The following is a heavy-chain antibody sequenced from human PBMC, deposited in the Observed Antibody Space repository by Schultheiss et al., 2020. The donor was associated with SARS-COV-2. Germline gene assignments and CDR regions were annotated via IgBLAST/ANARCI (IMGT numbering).Heavy chain of an antibody. CDR3: ARDRYDFWSCYVSYWYFDL. J-gene: IGHJ2*01. CDR1: GGTFSSYA. Sequence: SVKVSCKASGGTFSSYAISWVRQAPGQGLEWMGGIIPIFGTANYAQKFQGRVTITADESTITAYMELSSLRSEDTAVYYCARDRYDFWSCYVSYWYFDLFGRGTLVTGSS. V-gene: IGHV1-69*13. CDR2: IIPIFGTA. D-gene: IGHD3-3*01.